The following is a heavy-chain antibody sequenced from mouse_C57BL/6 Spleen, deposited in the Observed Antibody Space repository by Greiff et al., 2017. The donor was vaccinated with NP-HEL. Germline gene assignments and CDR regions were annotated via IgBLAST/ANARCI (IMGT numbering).Heavy chain of an antibody. CDR2: INPNYGYT. CDR3: ALYYGSSAFAY. V-gene: IGHV1-39*01. CDR1: GYSFTDYN. Sequence: VQLQQSGPELVKPGASVKISCKASGYSFTDYNMNWVKQSPGKSLEWIGVINPNYGYTSYNQKFKGKATLTVDQSSSTAYMQLNSLTSEDSAVYDCALYYGSSAFAYWGQGILVTVSA. J-gene: IGHJ3*01. D-gene: IGHD1-1*01.